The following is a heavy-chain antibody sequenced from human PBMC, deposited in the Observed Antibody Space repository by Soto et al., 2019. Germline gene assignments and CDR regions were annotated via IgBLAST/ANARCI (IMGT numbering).Heavy chain of an antibody. CDR3: AKDHQHGKVLLPAAIDYLDS. D-gene: IGHD2-2*01. V-gene: IGHV3-23*01. J-gene: IGHJ4*02. CDR2: ISGSGGST. Sequence: GGSLRLSCAVSGFTFSNYAMSWVRQAPGKGLEWLSTISGSGGSTYYADSVKGRFTISRDNSKNTLYLQMNSLRAEDTAVYYCAKDHQHGKVLLPAAIDYLDSWGQGTLVTVSS. CDR1: GFTFSNYA.